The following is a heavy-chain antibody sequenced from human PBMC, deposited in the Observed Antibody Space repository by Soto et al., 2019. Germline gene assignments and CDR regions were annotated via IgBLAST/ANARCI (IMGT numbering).Heavy chain of an antibody. CDR1: GDSISSSNW. D-gene: IGHD2-2*01. Sequence: SDTLSLTCAVSGDSISSSNWWHWVRQPPGKGLEWIGEIHHSGTTNYNPSLKSRVAISVDRSKNQFSLKLNSVTAADTTVYYCARVRQYCSATSCYLDPWGQGTLVTVSS. CDR2: IHHSGTT. J-gene: IGHJ5*02. CDR3: ARVRQYCSATSCYLDP. V-gene: IGHV4-4*02.